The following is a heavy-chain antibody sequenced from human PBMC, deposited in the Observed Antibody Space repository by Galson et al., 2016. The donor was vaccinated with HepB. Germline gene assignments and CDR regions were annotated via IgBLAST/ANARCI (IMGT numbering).Heavy chain of an antibody. V-gene: IGHV3-74*01. CDR1: GFSINTYW. Sequence: SLRLSCAASGFSINTYWMHWVRQAPGKGLVWVSRINSDGSSTNYADSVKGRFTISRDNAKNTLYLQMNSLRAEDTAVYYCASIRVGATLVGAFDIWGQGTVVTVSS. CDR3: ASIRVGATLVGAFDI. D-gene: IGHD1-26*01. J-gene: IGHJ3*02. CDR2: INSDGSST.